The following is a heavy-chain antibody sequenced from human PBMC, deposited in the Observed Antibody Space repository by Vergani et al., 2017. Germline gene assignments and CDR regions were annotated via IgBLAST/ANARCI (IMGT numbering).Heavy chain of an antibody. CDR1: GGSISSSSYY. V-gene: IGHV4-39*01. J-gene: IGHJ6*03. CDR3: EGFNYECWSGPYDYYYYYMGV. Sequence: QLQLQESGPGLVKPSETLSLTCTVSGGSISSSSYYWGWIRQPPGKGLEWIGSIYYSGSTYYNPPLKSRVTISVDTSKNQFSLKLSSVTAADTAVYYCEGFNYECWSGPYDYYYYYMGVWGKGTTVTVSS. CDR2: IYYSGST. D-gene: IGHD3-3*01.